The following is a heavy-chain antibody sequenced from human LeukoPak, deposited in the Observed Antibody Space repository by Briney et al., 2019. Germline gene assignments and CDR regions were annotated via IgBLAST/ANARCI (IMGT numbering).Heavy chain of an antibody. J-gene: IGHJ4*02. D-gene: IGHD3-9*01. CDR2: IYSGGST. CDR1: GFNVRNNY. Sequence: PGGSLRLSCAASGFNVRNNYMSWVRQAPGKGLEWVSVIYSGGSTYDADSVKGRFIISRDDSKNTVFLQMNRLRVEDTAMYYCGRSYYDILTGYSRRELDYWGQGTLVTVSS. V-gene: IGHV3-53*01. CDR3: GRSYYDILTGYSRRELDY.